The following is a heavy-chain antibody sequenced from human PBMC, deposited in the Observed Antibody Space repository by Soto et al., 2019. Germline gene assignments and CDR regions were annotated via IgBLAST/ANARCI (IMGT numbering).Heavy chain of an antibody. J-gene: IGHJ4*02. Sequence: GASVKVSCKASGYTFTGYYMHWVRQAPGQGLEWMGWINPNSGGTNYAQKFQGWVTMTRDTSISTAYMELSRLRSDDTAVYYCARDKFSTTNYSSSSPFDYWGQGTLVTVSS. V-gene: IGHV1-2*04. CDR1: GYTFTGYY. CDR2: INPNSGGT. CDR3: ARDKFSTTNYSSSSPFDY. D-gene: IGHD6-6*01.